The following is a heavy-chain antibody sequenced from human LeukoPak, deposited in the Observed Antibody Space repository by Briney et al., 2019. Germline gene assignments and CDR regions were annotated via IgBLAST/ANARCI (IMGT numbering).Heavy chain of an antibody. CDR2: IWIDGSNK. J-gene: IGHJ4*02. D-gene: IGHD3-22*01. CDR3: ARGVGDSSGYYYYFDY. Sequence: PGGSLRLSCAASGFTLSSYGMHWVRQAPGKGLEWVALIWIDGSNKYYTDSVKGRFTISRDNSKNTLYLQMNSLRAEDTAVYYCARGVGDSSGYYYYFDYWGQGTLVTVSS. V-gene: IGHV3-33*01. CDR1: GFTLSSYG.